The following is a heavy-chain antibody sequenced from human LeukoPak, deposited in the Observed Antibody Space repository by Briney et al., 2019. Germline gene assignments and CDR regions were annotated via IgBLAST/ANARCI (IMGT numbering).Heavy chain of an antibody. Sequence: GGSLRLSCAASGFTVSSNYMSWVRQAPGKGLEWVSIIYSGGSTFYADSVKGRFTISRDNSKNTLYLQMNSLRAEDTAVYYCTTAVADPYYYYYMDVWGKGTTVTVSS. CDR1: GFTVSSNY. CDR2: IYSGGST. D-gene: IGHD6-19*01. CDR3: TTAVADPYYYYYMDV. V-gene: IGHV3-53*01. J-gene: IGHJ6*03.